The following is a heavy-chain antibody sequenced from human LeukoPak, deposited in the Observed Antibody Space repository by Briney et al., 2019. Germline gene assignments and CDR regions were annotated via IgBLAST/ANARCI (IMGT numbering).Heavy chain of an antibody. J-gene: IGHJ3*02. CDR2: FYYTGST. V-gene: IGHV4-39*01. D-gene: IGHD1-26*01. CDR3: ARRSGTYHAFDI. CDR1: GGSISSNGYY. Sequence: SETLSLTCTVSGGSISSNGYYWGWIRQPPGKGLEWIGSFYYTGSTFYIPSLKSRVTISVDTSKNQFSLKLSSVTAADTAVYYCARRSGTYHAFDIWGQGTMVTVSS.